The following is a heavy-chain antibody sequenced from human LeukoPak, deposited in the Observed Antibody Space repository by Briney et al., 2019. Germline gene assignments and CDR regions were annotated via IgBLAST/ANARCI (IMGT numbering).Heavy chain of an antibody. CDR2: ISGSGGST. D-gene: IGHD3-3*01. CDR3: AKEAKEYYDFWSGSGADAFDI. J-gene: IGHJ3*02. V-gene: IGHV3-23*01. Sequence: GGSLRLSCAASGFTFSSYAMSWVRQAPGKGLEWVSAISGSGGSTYYADSVKGRFTISRDNSKNTLYLQMNSLRAEDTAVYYCAKEAKEYYDFWSGSGADAFDIWGQGTMVTVSS. CDR1: GFTFSSYA.